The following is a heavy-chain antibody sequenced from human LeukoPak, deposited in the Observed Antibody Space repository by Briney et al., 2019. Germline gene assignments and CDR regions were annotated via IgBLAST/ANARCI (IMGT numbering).Heavy chain of an antibody. V-gene: IGHV3-33*01. J-gene: IGHJ4*02. D-gene: IGHD3-10*01. CDR2: IWYDGSNK. CDR1: GFTFSSYG. Sequence: GRSLRLSCAASGFTFSSYGMHWVRQAPGKGLEWGAVIWYDGSNKYYADSVKGRFTISRDNSKNPLYLQMNSLRAEDTAVYYCARDLSAGTYYSYFDYWGQGTLVTVSS. CDR3: ARDLSAGTYYSYFDY.